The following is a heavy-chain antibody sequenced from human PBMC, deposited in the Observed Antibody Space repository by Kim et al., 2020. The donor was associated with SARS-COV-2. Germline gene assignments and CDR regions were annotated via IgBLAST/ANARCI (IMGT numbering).Heavy chain of an antibody. V-gene: IGHV4-38-2*02. J-gene: IGHJ4*02. Sequence: SETLSRTCTVSGYSISSGYYWGWIRQPPGKGLEWIGSIYHSGSTYYNPSLKSRVTISVDTSKNQFSLKLSSVTAADTAVYYCARGYDILTGYYRGHYFDYWGQGTLVTVSS. CDR2: IYHSGST. CDR3: ARGYDILTGYYRGHYFDY. CDR1: GYSISSGYY. D-gene: IGHD3-9*01.